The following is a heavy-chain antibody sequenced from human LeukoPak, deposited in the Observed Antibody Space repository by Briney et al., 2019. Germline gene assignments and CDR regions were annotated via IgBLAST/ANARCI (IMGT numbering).Heavy chain of an antibody. Sequence: SETLSLTCTVSGGSISSGGYYWSWIRQHPGKGLEWIGYIYYSGSTYYNPSLKSRVTISVDTSKNQFSLKLSSVTAVDTAVYYCARDHGWGTMVRGVKDAFDIWGQGTMVTVSS. CDR1: GGSISSGGYY. D-gene: IGHD3-10*01. CDR3: ARDHGWGTMVRGVKDAFDI. J-gene: IGHJ3*02. CDR2: IYYSGST. V-gene: IGHV4-31*03.